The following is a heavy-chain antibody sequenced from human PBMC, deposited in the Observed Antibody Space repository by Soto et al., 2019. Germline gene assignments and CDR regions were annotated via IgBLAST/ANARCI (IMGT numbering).Heavy chain of an antibody. D-gene: IGHD5-12*01. CDR1: GGTFSSYA. Sequence: SVKVSCKASGGTFSSYAISWVRQAPGQGLEWMGGIIPIFGTANYAQKFQGRVTITADESTSTAYMELSSLRSEDTAVYYCARVGRWLQFHYYYGMDVWGQGTTVTVSS. CDR2: IIPIFGTA. J-gene: IGHJ6*02. V-gene: IGHV1-69*13. CDR3: ARVGRWLQFHYYYGMDV.